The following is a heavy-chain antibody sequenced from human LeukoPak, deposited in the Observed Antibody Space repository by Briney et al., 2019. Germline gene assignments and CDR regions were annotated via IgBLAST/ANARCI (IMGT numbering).Heavy chain of an antibody. V-gene: IGHV3-48*04. CDR1: GFTVSSNC. CDR2: ISTGGSPI. CDR3: VRGKQWLISSFDH. D-gene: IGHD6-19*01. J-gene: IGHJ4*02. Sequence: QPGGSLRLSCAASGFTVSSNCMNWVRQAPGKGLEWVSYISTGGSPIFYADSVKGRFTISRDNAKNSLFLQMDTLRVEDTAIYYCVRGKQWLISSFDHWGQGTMVTVSS.